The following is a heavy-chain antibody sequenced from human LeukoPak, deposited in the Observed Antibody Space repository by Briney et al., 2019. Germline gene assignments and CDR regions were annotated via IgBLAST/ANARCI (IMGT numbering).Heavy chain of an antibody. V-gene: IGHV3-23*01. CDR2: ISGSGGST. CDR1: GFTFSGYS. D-gene: IGHD5-18*01. J-gene: IGHJ3*02. Sequence: GGSLRLSCAASGFTFSGYSMNWVRQAPGKGLEWVSAISGSGGSTYYADSVKGRFTISRDNSKNTLYLQMNSLRAEDTAVYYCAKEGYSYGFPYDAFDIWGQGTMVTVSS. CDR3: AKEGYSYGFPYDAFDI.